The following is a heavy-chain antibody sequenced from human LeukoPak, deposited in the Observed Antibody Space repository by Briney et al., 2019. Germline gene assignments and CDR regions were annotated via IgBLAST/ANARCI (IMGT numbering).Heavy chain of an antibody. CDR1: GFTVESKR. Sequence: PGGSLRLSCAASGFTVESKRMSWVRQAPGKGLEWVSTIYSGGDTYYPDSVKGRFTISRDNSKNTMYLEMDSLRAEYTAVYYFARRAGAYSHPYDYWGQGTLVTVSS. D-gene: IGHD2-15*01. V-gene: IGHV3-53*01. J-gene: IGHJ4*02. CDR2: IYSGGDT. CDR3: ARRAGAYSHPYDY.